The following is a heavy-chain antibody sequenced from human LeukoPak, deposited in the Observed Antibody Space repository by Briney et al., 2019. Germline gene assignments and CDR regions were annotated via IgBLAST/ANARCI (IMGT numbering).Heavy chain of an antibody. CDR1: GFTFSTHS. CDR2: ISGNGAST. D-gene: IGHD3-22*01. CDR3: AKGSRTDYDTNGYYDYFDY. J-gene: IGHJ4*02. V-gene: IGHV3-23*01. Sequence: PGGSLRLSCAASGFTFSTHSMSWVRQAPGKGLEWVSAISGNGASTYYADSVKGRFTISRDNSKNTLYLQMYSLRAEDTALYYCAKGSRTDYDTNGYYDYFDYWGQGTPVTVSS.